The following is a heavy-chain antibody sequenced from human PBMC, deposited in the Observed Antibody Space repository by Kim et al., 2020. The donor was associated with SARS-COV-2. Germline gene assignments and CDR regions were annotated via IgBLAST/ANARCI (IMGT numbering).Heavy chain of an antibody. CDR3: ARGAQQWLVLKNSFYYFMDV. D-gene: IGHD6-19*01. CDR2: IIPTFGAT. Sequence: SVKVSCKASGGTLSRHAISWVRQAPGQGLEWMGGIIPTFGATDYAQRFQGRVTLTADEFTTTAYMELSSLSSDDTAVYYCARGAQQWLVLKNSFYYFMDVWGQGTTVTVSS. CDR1: GGTLSRHA. V-gene: IGHV1-69*13. J-gene: IGHJ6*02.